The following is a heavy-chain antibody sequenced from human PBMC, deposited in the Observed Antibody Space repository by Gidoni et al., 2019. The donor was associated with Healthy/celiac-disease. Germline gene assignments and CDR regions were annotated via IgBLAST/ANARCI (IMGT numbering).Heavy chain of an antibody. CDR1: GGSISSSSYY. CDR2: IYYSGST. Sequence: QLQLQESGPGLVKPSETLSLTCTVSGGSISSSSYYWGWIRQPPGKGLEWIGSIYYSGSTYYNPSLKSRVTISVDTSKNQFSLKLSSVTAADTAVYYCASVWEWSYYFDYWGQGTLVTVSS. CDR3: ASVWEWSYYFDY. D-gene: IGHD3-3*01. J-gene: IGHJ4*02. V-gene: IGHV4-39*01.